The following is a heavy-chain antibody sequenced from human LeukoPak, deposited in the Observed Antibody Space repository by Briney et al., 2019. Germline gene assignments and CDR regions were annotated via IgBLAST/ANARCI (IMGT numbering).Heavy chain of an antibody. CDR2: VNPSDATT. V-gene: IGHV1-46*02. CDR1: GYTFNSYY. Sequence: GASVKVSCKASGYTFNSYYMHWVRQAPGQGLEWMGEVNPSDATTTYAQKFQGRATMTRDTSTSTVYMELSSLRSEDTAVYYCARATGTYYYYDMDVWGQGTTVTVSS. CDR3: ARATGTYYYYDMDV. J-gene: IGHJ6*02. D-gene: IGHD1-14*01.